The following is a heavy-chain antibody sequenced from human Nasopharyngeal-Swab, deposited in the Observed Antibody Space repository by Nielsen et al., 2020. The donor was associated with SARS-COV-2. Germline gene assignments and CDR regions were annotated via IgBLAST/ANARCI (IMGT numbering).Heavy chain of an antibody. J-gene: IGHJ4*02. CDR2: IYTSGST. CDR1: GGSISSGSYY. CDR3: ARVYYDSSGYRED. Sequence: SATLSLTCTVSGGSISSGSYYWSWIRQPAGKGLEWIGRIYTSGSTNYNPSLKNRVTISVDTSKNQFSLKLSSVTAADTAVYYCARVYYDSSGYREDWGQGTLVTVSS. V-gene: IGHV4-61*02. D-gene: IGHD3-22*01.